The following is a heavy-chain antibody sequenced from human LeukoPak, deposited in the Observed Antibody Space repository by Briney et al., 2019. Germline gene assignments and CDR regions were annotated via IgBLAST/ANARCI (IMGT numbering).Heavy chain of an antibody. J-gene: IGHJ5*02. V-gene: IGHV1-18*01. CDR3: ARDSDIVVVPAPGP. Sequence: ASVEVTCKAPGYTFTSYGISWVRQAPGQGLEWMGWISAYNGNTNYAQKLQGRVTMTTDTSTSTAYMELRSLRSDDTAVYYCARDSDIVVVPAPGPWGQGTLVTVSS. D-gene: IGHD2-2*01. CDR1: GYTFTSYG. CDR2: ISAYNGNT.